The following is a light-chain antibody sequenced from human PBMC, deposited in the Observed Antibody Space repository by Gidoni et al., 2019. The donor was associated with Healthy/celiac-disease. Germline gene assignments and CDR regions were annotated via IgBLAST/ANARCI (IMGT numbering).Light chain of an antibody. CDR1: QSVLYSSNNTNY. CDR3: QQYYSTPPWT. Sequence: DIVMTQAPDSLAVSLGERATINCKSSQSVLYSSNNTNYLAWYQHKPGQPPKLLIYWASTRESGVPDRFSGSGSGTAFTLTISSLQAEDVAVYYCQQYYSTPPWTFGQGTKVEIK. CDR2: WAS. V-gene: IGKV4-1*01. J-gene: IGKJ1*01.